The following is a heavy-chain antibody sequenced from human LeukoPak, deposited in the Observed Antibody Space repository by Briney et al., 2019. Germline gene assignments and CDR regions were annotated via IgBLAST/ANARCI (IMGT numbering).Heavy chain of an antibody. Sequence: PGGSLRLSCAASGFTFSSYGMHWVRQAPGKGLEWVSVIYSGGSTYYADSVKGRFTISRDNSKNTLYLQMNSLRAEDTAVYYCARAGSSGWYWDAFDIWGQGTMVTVSS. CDR2: IYSGGST. CDR1: GFTFSSYG. D-gene: IGHD6-19*01. CDR3: ARAGSSGWYWDAFDI. V-gene: IGHV3-53*01. J-gene: IGHJ3*02.